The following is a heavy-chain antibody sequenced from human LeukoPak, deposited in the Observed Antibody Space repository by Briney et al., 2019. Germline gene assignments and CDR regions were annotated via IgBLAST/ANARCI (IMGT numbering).Heavy chain of an antibody. D-gene: IGHD3-9*01. CDR2: IRYDGSNK. J-gene: IGHJ4*02. CDR3: AKDLIRGYYDILTGYEPGGGSDY. V-gene: IGHV3-30*02. CDR1: GFTFSSYG. Sequence: GGSLRLSCAASGFTFSSYGVHWVRQAPGKGLEWVAFIRYDGSNKYYADSVKGRFTISRDNSKNTLYLQMNSLRAEDTAVYYCAKDLIRGYYDILTGYEPGGGSDYWGQGTLVTVSS.